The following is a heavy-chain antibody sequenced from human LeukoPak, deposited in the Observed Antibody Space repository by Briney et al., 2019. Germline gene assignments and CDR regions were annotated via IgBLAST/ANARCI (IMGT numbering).Heavy chain of an antibody. V-gene: IGHV4-4*07. CDR3: ARVSGKYSLDY. D-gene: IGHD2-15*01. J-gene: IGHJ4*02. CDR2: IYTSGST. CDR1: GGSISSYY. Sequence: SETLSLTCTVPGGSISSYYWSWIRQPAGKGLEWIGRIYTSGSTNYNPPLTSRVTMSVDTSKNQFSLKLSSVTAADTAVYYCARVSGKYSLDYWGQGTLVTVSS.